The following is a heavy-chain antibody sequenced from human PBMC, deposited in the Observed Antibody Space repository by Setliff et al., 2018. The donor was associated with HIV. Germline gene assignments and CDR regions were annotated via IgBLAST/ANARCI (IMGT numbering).Heavy chain of an antibody. CDR2: LSYDGST. CDR1: GGSISSSSYF. CDR3: ARRIPSGIAVAFGDFDI. J-gene: IGHJ3*02. D-gene: IGHD6-19*01. Sequence: TLSLTCTVSGGSISSSSYFWGWIRQPPGKGLEYIGSLSYDGSTYYHPSLKSRVSISVDTSKNQFSLRLSFVTAADTAVYYCARRIPSGIAVAFGDFDIWGQGTMVTVSS. V-gene: IGHV4-39*01.